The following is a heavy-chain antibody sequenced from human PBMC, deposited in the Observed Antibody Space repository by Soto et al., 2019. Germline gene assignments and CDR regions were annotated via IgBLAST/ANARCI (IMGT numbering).Heavy chain of an antibody. CDR3: ARDIPTHCSGWYSGGYGMGV. Sequence: QVQLVQSGAEVKKPGASVKVSCKASGYTFTGYYMHWGRQAPGQGLEWMGWSNPNSGGTNYAQKFQGRVTLSRGPSISTACKELGRLGSDDTAVCYCARDIPTHCSGWYSGGYGMGVWGQGTTVTVSS. D-gene: IGHD6-19*01. V-gene: IGHV1-2*02. CDR2: SNPNSGGT. CDR1: GYTFTGYY. J-gene: IGHJ6*02.